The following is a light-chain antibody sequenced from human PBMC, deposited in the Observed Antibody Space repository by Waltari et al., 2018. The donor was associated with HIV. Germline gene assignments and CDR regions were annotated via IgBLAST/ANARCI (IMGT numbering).Light chain of an antibody. CDR3: QVWDESNEQVV. Sequence: YVLTQPPSESVAPGQTARITCGGDNIAGRKVHWYQRRPGQAPALFVFDDSDRPSGIPERFSGSISGNTATLIISRVEDGDEADYYCQVWDESNEQVVFGGGTRLTVL. CDR1: NIAGRK. V-gene: IGLV3-21*02. J-gene: IGLJ2*01. CDR2: DDS.